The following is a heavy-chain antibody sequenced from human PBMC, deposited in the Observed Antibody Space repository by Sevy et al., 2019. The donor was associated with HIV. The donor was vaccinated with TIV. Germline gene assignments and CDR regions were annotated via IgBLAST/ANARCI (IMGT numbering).Heavy chain of an antibody. CDR1: GFTFDDYA. D-gene: IGHD6-19*01. CDR3: AKDKIPNSSGWFDY. J-gene: IGHJ5*01. Sequence: GGSLRLSCAASGFTFDDYAMHWVRQAPGKGLEWVSGISWNSGSIGYADSVKGRFTSSRDNAKNSLYLQMNSLRAEDTALYYCAKDKIPNSSGWFDYWGQGTLVTVSS. V-gene: IGHV3-9*01. CDR2: ISWNSGSI.